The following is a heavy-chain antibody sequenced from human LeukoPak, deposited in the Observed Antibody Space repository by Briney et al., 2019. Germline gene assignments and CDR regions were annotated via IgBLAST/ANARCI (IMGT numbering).Heavy chain of an antibody. CDR3: VRDPSYGSSWYYYMDV. Sequence: GGSLRLSCAASEFTSVRYAMNWVRQAPGKGLEWVSYISSSSFKIGYADSVKGRFTISRDNSKNSPYLQMDSLRVEDTAVYYCVRDPSYGSSWYYYMDVWGKGTTVTVSS. D-gene: IGHD6-13*01. CDR2: ISSSSFKI. V-gene: IGHV3-48*04. CDR1: EFTSVRYA. J-gene: IGHJ6*03.